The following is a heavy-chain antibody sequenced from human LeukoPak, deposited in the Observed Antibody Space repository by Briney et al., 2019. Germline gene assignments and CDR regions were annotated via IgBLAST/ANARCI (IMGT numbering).Heavy chain of an antibody. CDR2: IDYSAST. CDR3: ARDSRRELLHAFDI. V-gene: IGHV4-59*01. CDR1: GGSISTYY. J-gene: IGHJ3*02. D-gene: IGHD1-26*01. Sequence: SETLSLTCTVSGGSISTYYWSWIRQPPGKGLEWIAYIDYSASTNYNPSLKSRVTTSVDTSKNRFSLKLSSVTAADTAVYYCARDSRRELLHAFDIWGQGTMVTVSS.